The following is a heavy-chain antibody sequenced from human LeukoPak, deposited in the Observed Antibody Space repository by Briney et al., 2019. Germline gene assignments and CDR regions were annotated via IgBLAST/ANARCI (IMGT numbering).Heavy chain of an antibody. CDR2: IYYSGST. V-gene: IGHV4-59*12. Sequence: PSETLSLTCTVSGGSISSYYWSWIRQPPGKGLEWIGYIYYSGSTNYNPSLKSRVTISVDTSKNQFSLKLSSVTAADTAVYYCARETVTTVLDYWGQGTLVTVSS. CDR1: GGSISSYY. D-gene: IGHD4-17*01. CDR3: ARETVTTVLDY. J-gene: IGHJ4*02.